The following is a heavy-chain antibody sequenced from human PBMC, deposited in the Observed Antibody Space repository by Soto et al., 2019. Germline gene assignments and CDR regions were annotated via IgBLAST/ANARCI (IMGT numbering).Heavy chain of an antibody. D-gene: IGHD1-26*01. CDR2: IKHDGSEK. V-gene: IGHV3-7*01. CDR3: VRDRSGSYLEGFGY. CDR1: GFTFSSYW. Sequence: EVQLVESGGGLVHLGGSRRLSCAASGFTFSSYWMTWVRQAPGKGLEWVANIKHDGSEKYYVDSVKGRFTISRDNARNSVFLEMKSLRAEDTAVYSCVRDRSGSYLEGFGYWGQGTLVTVSS. J-gene: IGHJ4*02.